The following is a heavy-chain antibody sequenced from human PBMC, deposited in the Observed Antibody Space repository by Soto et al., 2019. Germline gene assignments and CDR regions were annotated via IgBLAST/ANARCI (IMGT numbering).Heavy chain of an antibody. V-gene: IGHV1-46*03. CDR1: GYTFTSSY. CDR3: GRGLFTGDY. CDR2: INPLGGST. D-gene: IGHD3-16*01. J-gene: IGHJ4*02. Sequence: QVQLVQSGAEVKKPGASVKVSCKASGYTFTSSYIHWVRQAPGQGLEWMATINPLGGSTNYAQQFQGRVTVTMDTSASTVYMELSSLRSEDTAVYYCGRGLFTGDYWGQGTLVTVSS.